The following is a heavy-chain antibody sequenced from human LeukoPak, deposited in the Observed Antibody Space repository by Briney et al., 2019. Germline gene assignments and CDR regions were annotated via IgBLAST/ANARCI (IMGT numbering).Heavy chain of an antibody. Sequence: PGGSLRLSCAASGFIFSSYDFNWVRQAPGKGLEWVSYISSRSRTIYYADSVKGRFTISRDNAKNSLYLQMNSLRAEDTAVYYCARRTGTDPADYWGQGTLVTVSS. CDR3: ARRTGTDPADY. CDR2: ISSRSRTI. CDR1: GFIFSSYD. V-gene: IGHV3-48*04. J-gene: IGHJ4*02. D-gene: IGHD3-10*01.